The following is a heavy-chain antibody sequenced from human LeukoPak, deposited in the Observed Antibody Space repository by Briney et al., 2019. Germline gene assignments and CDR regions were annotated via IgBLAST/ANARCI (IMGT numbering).Heavy chain of an antibody. D-gene: IGHD6-13*01. J-gene: IGHJ3*02. CDR2: ISAYNGNT. V-gene: IGHV1-18*01. CDR3: ARDQSVRLLQTSSTYFKHVFAI. Sequence: ASVKVSCTISGYTFTNYGISWVRQAPGLGLEWMGWISAYNGNTNYAQKVQGRVTMTTGTSTSTAYMELRSLRFDDTAVYYCARDQSVRLLQTSSTYFKHVFAIWGQGSMVTVSS. CDR1: GYTFTNYG.